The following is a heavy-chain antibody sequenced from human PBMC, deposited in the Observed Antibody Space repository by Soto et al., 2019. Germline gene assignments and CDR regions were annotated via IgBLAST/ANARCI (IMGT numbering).Heavy chain of an antibody. J-gene: IGHJ4*02. V-gene: IGHV3-23*01. D-gene: IGHD5-18*01. CDR3: ARPDGATYSFRH. Sequence: EVQLLESGGSLVQPGGSLRLSCAASGFTFNAYSFSWVRQPPGRGLEWVSAISTTGGSTYYADSVKGRFTISRDNSQNTLYLQMNGLRAEDTAVYYCARPDGATYSFRHWGQGALVTVSS. CDR2: ISTTGGST. CDR1: GFTFNAYS.